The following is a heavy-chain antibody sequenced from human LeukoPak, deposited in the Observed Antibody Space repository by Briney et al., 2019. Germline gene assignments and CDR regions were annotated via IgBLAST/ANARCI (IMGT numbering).Heavy chain of an antibody. D-gene: IGHD3-22*01. V-gene: IGHV3-48*04. CDR3: ARGLSRDSSGYYYRGYYYMDV. CDR2: ISSSGSTI. J-gene: IGHJ6*03. CDR1: GFTFSSYG. Sequence: GGTLRLSCAASGFTFSSYGMSWVRQAPGKGLEWVSYISSSGSTIYYADSVKGRFTISRDNAKNSLYLQMNSLRAEDTAVYYCARGLSRDSSGYYYRGYYYMDVWGKGTTVTVSS.